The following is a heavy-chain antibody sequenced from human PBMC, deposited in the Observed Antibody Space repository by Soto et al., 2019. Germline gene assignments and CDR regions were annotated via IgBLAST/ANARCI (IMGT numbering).Heavy chain of an antibody. D-gene: IGHD6-25*01. CDR3: GGLVRLPFIGD. J-gene: IGHJ4*03. V-gene: IGHV1-2*07. CDR2: VDPEGNIS. CDR1: GFTFADYS. Sequence: VKLVQSGAEVKSPGTSVKLSCQTSGFTFADYSIHWVRQAPGQGLEYMGAVDPEGNISGSPLNAQGKTPLNRDGSNDKVQMELDNHPSEDTALHFRGGLVRLPFIGDLGPGTPVTRPS.